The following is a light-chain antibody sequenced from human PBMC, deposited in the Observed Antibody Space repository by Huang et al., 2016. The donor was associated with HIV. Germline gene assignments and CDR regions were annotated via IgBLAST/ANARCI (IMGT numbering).Light chain of an antibody. Sequence: IVLTQSPATLSWYPGEIVTLSCRASQSVGNYIAWYQQHPGQSPRLLIYDTSNRATGTPVRFSGSGSGTDFLLTISNLESEDFALYYCQQRSSGVTFGGGTKVQVK. CDR2: DTS. V-gene: IGKV3-11*01. J-gene: IGKJ4*01. CDR1: QSVGNY. CDR3: QQRSSGVT.